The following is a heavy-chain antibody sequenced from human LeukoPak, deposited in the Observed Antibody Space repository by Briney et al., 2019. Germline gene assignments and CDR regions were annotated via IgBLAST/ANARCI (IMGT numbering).Heavy chain of an antibody. Sequence: AASVKVSCKASGGTFSSYDISWVRQAPGQGLEWMGGIMPISGTANYAQKFQGRVTITADKPTNTAYMELSSLRAEDTAVYCCATGYRNCWYGPPDYWGQGTLVTVSS. CDR3: ATGYRNCWYGPPDY. CDR1: GGTFSSYD. V-gene: IGHV1-69*06. D-gene: IGHD6-13*01. J-gene: IGHJ4*02. CDR2: IMPISGTA.